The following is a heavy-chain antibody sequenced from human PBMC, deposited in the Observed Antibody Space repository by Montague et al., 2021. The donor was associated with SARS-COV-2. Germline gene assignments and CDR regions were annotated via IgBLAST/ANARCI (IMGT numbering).Heavy chain of an antibody. J-gene: IGHJ6*02. Sequence: PALVKPTQTLTLTCTFSGFSLSTSGMCVSWIRQPPGKALEWLALIDWDDDKYYSTSLKTRLTIPKDTSKNQVVLTMTNMGPVDTATYYCARMVTIFSLGGYYYYYGMDVWGQGTTVTVSS. D-gene: IGHD3-9*01. CDR1: GFSLSTSGMC. CDR3: ARMVTIFSLGGYYYYYGMDV. V-gene: IGHV2-70*01. CDR2: IDWDDDK.